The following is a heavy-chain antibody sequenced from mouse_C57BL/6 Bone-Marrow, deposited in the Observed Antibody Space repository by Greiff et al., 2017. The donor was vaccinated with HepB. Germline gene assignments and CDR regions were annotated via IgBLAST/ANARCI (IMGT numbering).Heavy chain of an antibody. CDR1: GFTFSSYA. CDR2: ISDGGSYT. Sequence: VQRVESGGGLVKPGGSLNLSCAASGFTFSSYALSCVRQTPEKTLEWVATISDGGSYTYYPDNVKGRFTISIDNAKNNLYLQMSHLKSEDTAMDYWAREGTAQAWFAYWGQGTLVTVSA. J-gene: IGHJ3*01. V-gene: IGHV5-4*01. D-gene: IGHD3-2*02. CDR3: AREGTAQAWFAY.